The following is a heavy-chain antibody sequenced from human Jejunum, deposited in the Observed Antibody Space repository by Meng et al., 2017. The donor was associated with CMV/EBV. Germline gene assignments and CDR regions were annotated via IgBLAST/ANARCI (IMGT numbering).Heavy chain of an antibody. D-gene: IGHD4-17*01. Sequence: SGFSFSDSSIQWFRQASGRGLEWVGRIRSKAKSYAPSYSASVKGRFTVSRDENTAYLQMSSLKTEDTAVYYCTRLRDDDYGGFDYWGQGTRVTVSS. CDR1: GFSFSDSS. CDR2: IRSKAKSYAP. CDR3: TRLRDDDYGGFDY. V-gene: IGHV3-73*01. J-gene: IGHJ4*02.